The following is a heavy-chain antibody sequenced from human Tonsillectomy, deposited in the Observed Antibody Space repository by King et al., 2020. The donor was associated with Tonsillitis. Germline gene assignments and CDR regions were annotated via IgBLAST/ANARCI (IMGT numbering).Heavy chain of an antibody. CDR1: GYSFTNYW. D-gene: IGHD3-10*01. V-gene: IGHV5-51*01. Sequence: DVQLVESGAEVKKPGESLKISCQGTGYSFTNYWIGWVRQMPGKGLEWMGIIYPGDADTRYGPSFQGQVTIPADKSISTAYLQWSGLKAADTAMYYCARHKSYYGSGSYFAEIDYWGQGTLLTVSS. CDR3: ARHKSYYGSGSYFAEIDY. J-gene: IGHJ4*02. CDR2: IYPGDADT.